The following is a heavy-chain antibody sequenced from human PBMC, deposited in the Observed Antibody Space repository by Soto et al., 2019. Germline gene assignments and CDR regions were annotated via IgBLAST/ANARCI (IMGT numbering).Heavy chain of an antibody. CDR2: IRSKANSYAT. D-gene: IGHD6-13*01. CDR3: TRLGVRIAAAGSYWYFDL. V-gene: IGHV3-73*02. Sequence: EVQLVESGGGLVQPGGSLKLYCAASGFTFSGSAMHWVRQASGKGLEWVGRIRSKANSYATAYAASVKGRFTISRDDSKITAYLQMNGLKTEDTAVYYCTRLGVRIAAAGSYWYFDLWGRGTLVTVSS. J-gene: IGHJ2*01. CDR1: GFTFSGSA.